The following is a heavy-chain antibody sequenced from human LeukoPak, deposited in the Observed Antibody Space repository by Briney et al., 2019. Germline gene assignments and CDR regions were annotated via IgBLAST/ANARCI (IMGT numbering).Heavy chain of an antibody. J-gene: IGHJ4*02. D-gene: IGHD1-7*01. CDR1: GYSISSGYY. CDR2: IYHSGST. V-gene: IGHV4-38-2*02. Sequence: SETLSLTCTVSGYSISSGYYWGWIRQPPGKGLEWIGSIYHSGSTYYNPSLKSRVTISVDTSKNQFSLKLSSVTAADTAVYYCAGGGTTLPYWGQGTLVTVSS. CDR3: AGGGTTLPY.